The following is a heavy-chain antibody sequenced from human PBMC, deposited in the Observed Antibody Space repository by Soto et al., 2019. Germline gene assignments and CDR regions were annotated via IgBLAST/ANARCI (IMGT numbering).Heavy chain of an antibody. D-gene: IGHD6-13*01. CDR1: GFTFSSYG. Sequence: GGSLRLSCAASGFTFSSYGMHWVRQAPGKGLEWVAVISYDGSNKYYADSVKGRFTISRDNSKNTLYLQMNSLRAEDTAVYYCAKDRRSSSWYLFDPWGQGTLVTVSS. CDR3: AKDRRSSSWYLFDP. J-gene: IGHJ5*02. V-gene: IGHV3-30*18. CDR2: ISYDGSNK.